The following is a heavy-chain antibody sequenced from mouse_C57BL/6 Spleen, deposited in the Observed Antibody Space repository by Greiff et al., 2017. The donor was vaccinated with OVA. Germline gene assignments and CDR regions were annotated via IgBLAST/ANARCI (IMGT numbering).Heavy chain of an antibody. D-gene: IGHD1-1*01. Sequence: EVQLQQSGPELVKPGASVKISCKASGYTFTDYYMNWVKQSHGKSLEWIGDINPNNGGTSYNQKFKGKATLTVDKSSSTAYMELRSLTSEDSAVYYCANNYYGSSYGFAYWGQGTLVTVSA. J-gene: IGHJ3*01. V-gene: IGHV1-26*01. CDR2: INPNNGGT. CDR3: ANNYYGSSYGFAY. CDR1: GYTFTDYY.